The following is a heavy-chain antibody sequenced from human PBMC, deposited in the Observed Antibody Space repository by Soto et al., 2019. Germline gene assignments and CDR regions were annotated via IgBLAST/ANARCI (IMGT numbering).Heavy chain of an antibody. V-gene: IGHV1-69*13. J-gene: IGHJ4*02. CDR1: GGAFSIYA. CDR3: ARDMAAAGTGRFDY. D-gene: IGHD6-13*01. CDR2: IIPIFGTA. Sequence: GASAKVSCRASGGAFSIYAIRWVRQAPGQGLEWMGGIIPIFGTANYAQKFQGRVTITADESTSTAYMELSSLRSEDTAVYYCARDMAAAGTGRFDYWGQGTLVTVSS.